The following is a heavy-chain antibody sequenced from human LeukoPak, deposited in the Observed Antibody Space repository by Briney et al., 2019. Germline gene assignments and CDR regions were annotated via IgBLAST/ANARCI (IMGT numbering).Heavy chain of an antibody. CDR3: ARVAAMALGIDY. D-gene: IGHD5-18*01. J-gene: IGHJ4*02. CDR2: IYTSGST. Sequence: SETLSLTCTVSGGSISSGSYYWSWIRQPAGKGLEWIGRIYTSGSTNYNPSLKSRVTISVDTSKNQFSLKLSSVTAADTAVYYCARVAAMALGIDYWGQGTLVTVSS. CDR1: GGSISSGSYY. V-gene: IGHV4-61*02.